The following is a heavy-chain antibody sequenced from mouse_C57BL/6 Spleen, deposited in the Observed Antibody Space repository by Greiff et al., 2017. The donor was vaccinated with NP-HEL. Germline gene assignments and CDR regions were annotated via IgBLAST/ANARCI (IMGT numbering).Heavy chain of an antibody. CDR3: ARRDDRYYFDY. V-gene: IGHV5-6*02. CDR2: ISSGGSYT. Sequence: EVMLVESGGDLVKPGGSLKLSCAASGFTFSSYGMSWVRQTPDKRLEWVATISSGGSYTYYPDSVKGRFTISRDNAKNTLYLQMSSLKSEDTAMYYCARRDDRYYFDYWGQGTTLTVSS. CDR1: GFTFSSYG. J-gene: IGHJ2*01.